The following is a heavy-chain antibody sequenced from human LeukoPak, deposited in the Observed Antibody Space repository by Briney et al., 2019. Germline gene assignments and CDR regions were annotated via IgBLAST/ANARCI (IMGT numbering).Heavy chain of an antibody. J-gene: IGHJ4*02. CDR1: GYSFTTYW. CDR2: IYPGDSDT. CDR3: ALGVAGRFAF. Sequence: GESLKISCKASGYSFTTYWIGWVRQMPGKGLEWMGSIYPGDSDTNYDPSFQGQVTISADKSISTAYLQWNSLKASDTAMYYCALGVAGRFAFWGQGTLVTVSS. D-gene: IGHD6-19*01. V-gene: IGHV5-51*01.